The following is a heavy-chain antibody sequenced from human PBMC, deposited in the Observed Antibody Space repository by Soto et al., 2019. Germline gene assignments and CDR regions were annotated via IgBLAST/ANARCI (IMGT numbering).Heavy chain of an antibody. CDR1: GFTFSSYG. D-gene: IGHD2-2*01. V-gene: IGHV3-30*03. Sequence: QVQMVESGGGVVQPGRSLRLSCAASGFTFSSYGMHWVRQAPGKGLEWVAVISYDGNIRSYADSVRGRFTISRDNSNNTLYQQMISLRAEDTAIYYCTIHRRRYCSSKYYLGMDVWGQGTTVTVSS. CDR2: ISYDGNIR. J-gene: IGHJ6*02. CDR3: TIHRRRYCSSKYYLGMDV.